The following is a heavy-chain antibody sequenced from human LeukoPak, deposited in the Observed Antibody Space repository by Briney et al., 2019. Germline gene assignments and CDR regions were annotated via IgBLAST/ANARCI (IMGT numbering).Heavy chain of an antibody. V-gene: IGHV4-34*01. J-gene: IGHJ6*03. CDR2: INHSGST. CDR3: ARGVEGWLVSFKRYYYYYMDV. Sequence: KPSETLSLTCAVYGGSFSGYYWSWIRQPPGKGLEWIGEINHSGSTNYNPSLKSRVTISVDTSKNQFSLKLSSVTAADTAVYYCARGVEGWLVSFKRYYYYYMDVWGKGTTVTISS. D-gene: IGHD6-19*01. CDR1: GGSFSGYY.